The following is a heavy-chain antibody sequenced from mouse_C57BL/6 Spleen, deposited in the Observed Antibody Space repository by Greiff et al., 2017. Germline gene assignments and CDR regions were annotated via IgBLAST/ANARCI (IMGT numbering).Heavy chain of an antibody. CDR1: GYTFTSYW. Sequence: QVQLQQPGAELVRPGTSVKLSCKASGYTFTSYWMHWVKQRPGQGLEWIGVIDPSDSSTNYNPQFKGKATLTVDTSSRTANMQLSSLTSEDSAVYYCARGGYYEVKFAYWGQGTLVTVSA. J-gene: IGHJ3*01. CDR2: IDPSDSST. CDR3: ARGGYYEVKFAY. D-gene: IGHD2-3*01. V-gene: IGHV1-59*01.